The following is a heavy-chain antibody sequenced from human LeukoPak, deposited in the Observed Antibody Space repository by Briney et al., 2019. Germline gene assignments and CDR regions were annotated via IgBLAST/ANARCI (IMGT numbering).Heavy chain of an antibody. CDR1: GGSISSSSYY. CDR3: ARGRVLWYYYYMDV. J-gene: IGHJ6*03. Sequence: PSETLSLTCTVSGGSISSSSYYWGWIRQPPGKGLEWIGSIYYSGSTYYNPSLKSRVTISVDTSKNQFSLKLSSVTAADTAVYYCARGRVLWYYYYMDVWGKGTTVTVSS. CDR2: IYYSGST. V-gene: IGHV4-39*07.